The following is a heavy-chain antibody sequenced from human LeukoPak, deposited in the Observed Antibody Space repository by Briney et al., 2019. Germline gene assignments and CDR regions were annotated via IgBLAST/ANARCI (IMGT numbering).Heavy chain of an antibody. CDR3: AKLLGSSATGY. Sequence: GGSLRLSCTASGFTFSSYAMSWVRQAPGKGLQCVSAISYDVGATYVADSGKGRFTISRDNSQNTLYLQMDSLRAEDTALYYCAKLLGSSATGYWGQGTLVTVSS. D-gene: IGHD2-15*01. J-gene: IGHJ1*01. CDR1: GFTFSSYA. V-gene: IGHV3-23*01. CDR2: ISYDVGAT.